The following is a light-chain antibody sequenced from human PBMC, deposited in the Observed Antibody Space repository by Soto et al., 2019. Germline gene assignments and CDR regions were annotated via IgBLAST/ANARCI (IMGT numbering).Light chain of an antibody. J-gene: IGKJ1*01. CDR1: QAIGSY. CDR3: QQYYNFPPT. CDR2: DAS. V-gene: IGKV1-8*01. Sequence: IRMTQSPSSLSASTGDRVNITCRASQAIGSYLAWYQQKPGKAPKFLIYDASTLQNGVTSRFSGSGSGTDFTLTITSLQSEDFAVYLCQQYYNFPPTFGLGTRVEIK.